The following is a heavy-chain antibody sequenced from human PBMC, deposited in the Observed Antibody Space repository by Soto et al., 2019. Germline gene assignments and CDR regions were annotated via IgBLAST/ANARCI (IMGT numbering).Heavy chain of an antibody. V-gene: IGHV1-2*04. D-gene: IGHD3-22*01. CDR2: INPNSGGT. CDR3: ARDASGYDSSGYYVWFDP. CDR1: GYTFTGYY. J-gene: IGHJ5*02. Sequence: ASVKVSCKASGYTFTGYYMHWVRQAPGQGLEWMGWINPNSGGTNYAQKFQGWVTMTRDTSISTAYMELSRLRSDDTAVYYCARDASGYDSSGYYVWFDPWGQGTLVTVSS.